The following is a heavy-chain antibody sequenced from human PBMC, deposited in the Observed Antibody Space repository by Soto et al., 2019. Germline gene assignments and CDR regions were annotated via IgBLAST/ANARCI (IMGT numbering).Heavy chain of an antibody. CDR1: GYTFTSYG. CDR3: ARARNYGDYVVVWGDY. CDR2: ISAYNGNT. D-gene: IGHD4-17*01. J-gene: IGHJ4*02. V-gene: IGHV1-18*01. Sequence: ASVKVSCKASGYTFTSYGISWVRQAPGQGLEWMGWISAYNGNTNYAQKLQGGVTMTTDTSTSTAYMELRSLRSDDTAVYYCARARNYGDYVVVWGDYWGQGTLVTVSS.